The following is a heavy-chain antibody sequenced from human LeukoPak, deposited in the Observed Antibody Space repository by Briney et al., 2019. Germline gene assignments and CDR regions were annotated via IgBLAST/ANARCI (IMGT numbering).Heavy chain of an antibody. Sequence: PGGSLRLSCAASGFTVSTNYMSWVRQAPGRGLEWVSAIYSGGSTHYADSVRGRFTISRDNSKNTLDLQMDSLRAEDTAMYYCARGSHGWSGFDPWGQGTLVTVSS. V-gene: IGHV3-66*01. CDR3: ARGSHGWSGFDP. D-gene: IGHD6-19*01. CDR1: GFTVSTNY. J-gene: IGHJ5*02. CDR2: IYSGGST.